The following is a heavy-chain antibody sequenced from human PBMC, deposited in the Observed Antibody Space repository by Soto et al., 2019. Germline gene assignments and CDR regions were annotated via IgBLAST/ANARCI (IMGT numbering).Heavy chain of an antibody. CDR1: GGTFSSYA. CDR2: IIPIFGTA. CDR3: ARTDFWSGPRAPGMDV. Sequence: QVQLVQSGAEVKKPGSSVKVSCKAYGGTFSSYAISWVRQAPGQGLEWMGGIIPIFGTANYAQKFQGRVTITADESTSTAYMELSSLRSEDTAVYYCARTDFWSGPRAPGMDVWGQGTTVTVSS. J-gene: IGHJ6*02. V-gene: IGHV1-69*01. D-gene: IGHD3-3*01.